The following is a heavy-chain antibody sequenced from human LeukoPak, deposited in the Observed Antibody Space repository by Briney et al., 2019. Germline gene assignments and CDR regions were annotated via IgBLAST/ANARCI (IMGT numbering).Heavy chain of an antibody. CDR1: GFTFSSSA. J-gene: IGHJ4*02. CDR2: ISTGGGST. V-gene: IGHV3-23*01. D-gene: IGHD3-16*01. Sequence: HSGGSLRLSCAASGFTFSSSAMSWVRQAPGKGLEWVSTISTGGGSTYYADSVKGRFTISRDNSMNTLYLQMNSLRAEDTALYYCAKDWGHNWGQGTLVTVSS. CDR3: AKDWGHN.